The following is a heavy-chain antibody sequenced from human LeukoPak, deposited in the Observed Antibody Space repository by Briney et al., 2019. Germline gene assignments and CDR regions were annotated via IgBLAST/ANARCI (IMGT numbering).Heavy chain of an antibody. D-gene: IGHD2-21*02. CDR2: ISAYNSNT. Sequence: ASVKVSCKASGYTFINYGISWVRQAPGQGLEWMGWISAYNSNTNYAQKLQGRVTMTTDTSTSTAYMELRSLRSDDTAVCYCARDRHIVVVTASRPIDYWGQGTLVTVSS. J-gene: IGHJ4*02. V-gene: IGHV1-18*01. CDR3: ARDRHIVVVTASRPIDY. CDR1: GYTFINYG.